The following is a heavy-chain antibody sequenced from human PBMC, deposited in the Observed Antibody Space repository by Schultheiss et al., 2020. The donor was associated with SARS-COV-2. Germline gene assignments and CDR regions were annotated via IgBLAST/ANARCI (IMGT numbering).Heavy chain of an antibody. Sequence: GSLRLSCTVSGGSISSYYWSWIRQPPGKGLEWIGYIYYSGSTNYNPSLKSRVTISVDTSKNQFSLKLSSVTAADTAVYYCAIQGAGLDYWGQGTLVTVSS. CDR1: GGSISSYY. CDR3: AIQGAGLDY. D-gene: IGHD3-16*01. V-gene: IGHV4-59*08. J-gene: IGHJ4*02. CDR2: IYYSGST.